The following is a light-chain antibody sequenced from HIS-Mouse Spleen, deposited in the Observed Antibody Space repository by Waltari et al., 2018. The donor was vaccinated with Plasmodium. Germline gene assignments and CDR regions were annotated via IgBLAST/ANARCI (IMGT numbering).Light chain of an antibody. CDR2: EDS. J-gene: IGLJ3*02. V-gene: IGLV3-10*01. CDR3: YSTDSSGDHGV. CDR1: ALPKKY. Sequence: SYELTQPPSVSVSPGQKARITCPGEALPKKYAYWYQQKTGQAPVLVIYEDSKRPAGIRERFSGSSSGTMATLTISGAQGEEEAVYYSYSTDSSGDHGVFGGGTKLTVL.